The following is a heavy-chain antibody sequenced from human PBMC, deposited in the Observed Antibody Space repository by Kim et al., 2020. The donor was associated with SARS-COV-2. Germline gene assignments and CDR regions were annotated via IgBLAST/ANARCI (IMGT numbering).Heavy chain of an antibody. CDR1: AFTFSSDG. J-gene: IGHJ4*02. V-gene: IGHV3-74*03. D-gene: IGHD3-16*01. CDR2: INGDGTGI. CDR3: ARALGGSVLDY. Sequence: GGSLRLSCAASAFTFSSDGMHWVRQVPGKGPVWISRINGDGTGIMYADSVKGRITISRDNARNTLYLQMNSLRVEDTAVYYCARALGGSVLDYWGQGTLVTVAS.